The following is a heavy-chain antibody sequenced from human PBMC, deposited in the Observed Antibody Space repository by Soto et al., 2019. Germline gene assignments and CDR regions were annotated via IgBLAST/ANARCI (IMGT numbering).Heavy chain of an antibody. Sequence: PGGSLRLSCAASGFTFSNAWMNWVRQAPGKGLEWVGRIKSKTDGGTTDYAAPVKGRFTISRDDSKNTLYLQMNSLKTEDTAVYYCTTDCGSYPVTYYYYGMDVWGQGTTVTVS. D-gene: IGHD1-26*01. CDR1: GFTFSNAW. CDR3: TTDCGSYPVTYYYYGMDV. V-gene: IGHV3-15*07. J-gene: IGHJ6*02. CDR2: IKSKTDGGTT.